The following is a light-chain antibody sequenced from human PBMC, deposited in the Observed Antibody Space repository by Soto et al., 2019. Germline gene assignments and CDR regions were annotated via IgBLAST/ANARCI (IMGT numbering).Light chain of an antibody. CDR3: QQYNTWPRT. Sequence: DIQMTQSPSTLSASIGDRVTITCRASQTISGWLAWYQQRPGKAPKVLIYKASRLESGVPSRFSGSGSGTEFTLTISSLQSEDFAIYFCQQYNTWPRTFGQGTKVDI. CDR1: QTISGW. V-gene: IGKV1-5*03. CDR2: KAS. J-gene: IGKJ1*01.